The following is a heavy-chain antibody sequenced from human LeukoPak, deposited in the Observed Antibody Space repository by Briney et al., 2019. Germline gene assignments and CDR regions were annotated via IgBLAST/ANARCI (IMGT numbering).Heavy chain of an antibody. Sequence: SETLSLTCAVYGGSFSGYYWSWIRQPPGKGLEWIGEINHSGSTNYNPSLKSRVTISVDTSKNQFSLKLSSVTAADTAVYYCARVWGYYDSSGDYWGQGTLVTVSS. V-gene: IGHV4-34*01. CDR2: INHSGST. CDR3: ARVWGYYDSSGDY. J-gene: IGHJ4*02. D-gene: IGHD3-22*01. CDR1: GGSFSGYY.